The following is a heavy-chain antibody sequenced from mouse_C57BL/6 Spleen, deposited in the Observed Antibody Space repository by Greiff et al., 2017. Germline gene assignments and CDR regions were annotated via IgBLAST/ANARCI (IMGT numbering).Heavy chain of an antibody. V-gene: IGHV1-81*01. CDR2: IYPRSGNT. Sequence: QVHVKQSGAELARPGASVKLSCKASGYTFTSYGISWVKQRTGQGLEWIGEIYPRSGNTYYNEKFKGKATLTADKSSSTAYMELRSLTSEDSAVYFCARRYGYGFDYWGQGTTLTVSS. D-gene: IGHD2-2*01. J-gene: IGHJ2*01. CDR1: GYTFTSYG. CDR3: ARRYGYGFDY.